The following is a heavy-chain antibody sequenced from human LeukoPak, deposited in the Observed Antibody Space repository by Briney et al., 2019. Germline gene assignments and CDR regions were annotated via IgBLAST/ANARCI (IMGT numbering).Heavy chain of an antibody. J-gene: IGHJ3*02. CDR1: GGSFSGYS. CDR3: ARRPSPPDAFDI. Sequence: ASETLSLTCAVYGGSFSGYSWNWIRQPPVKGLEWIGEINHSGGTNYNPSLKSRVTISVDTSKKQFSLKLSSVTAADTAVYYCARRPSPPDAFDIWGQGTVVIVSS. CDR2: INHSGGT. V-gene: IGHV4-34*01.